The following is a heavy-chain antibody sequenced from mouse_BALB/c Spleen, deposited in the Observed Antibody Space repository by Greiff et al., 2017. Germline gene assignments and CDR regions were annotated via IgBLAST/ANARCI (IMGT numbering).Heavy chain of an antibody. J-gene: IGHJ2*01. D-gene: IGHD3-1*01. CDR3: ARDRATNFDY. V-gene: IGHV5-4*02. Sequence: DVQLVESGGGLVKPGGSLKLSCAASGFTFSDYYMYWVRQTPEKRLEWVATISDGGSYTYYPDSVKGRFTISRDNAKNNLYLQMSSLKSEDTAMYYCARDRATNFDYWGQGTTLTVSS. CDR2: ISDGGSYT. CDR1: GFTFSDYY.